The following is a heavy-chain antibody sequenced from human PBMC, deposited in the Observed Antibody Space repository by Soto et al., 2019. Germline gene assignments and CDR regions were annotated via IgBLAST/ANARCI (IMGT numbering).Heavy chain of an antibody. J-gene: IGHJ6*02. Sequence: PGGSLRLSCAASGFTFSSYAMSWVRQAPGKGLEWVSAISGSGGSTYYADSVKGRFTISRDNSKDTLYLQMNSLRAEDTAVYYCAKDLYCSSTSCYYYYYYYGMDVWGQGTTVTV. CDR3: AKDLYCSSTSCYYYYYYYGMDV. D-gene: IGHD2-2*01. V-gene: IGHV3-23*01. CDR1: GFTFSSYA. CDR2: ISGSGGST.